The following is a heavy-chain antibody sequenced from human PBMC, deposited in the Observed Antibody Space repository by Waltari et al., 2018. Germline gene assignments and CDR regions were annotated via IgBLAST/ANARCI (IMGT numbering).Heavy chain of an antibody. J-gene: IGHJ6*03. CDR1: GVTFSNYE. Sequence: EVQVVESGGGLVQPGGSVRLSCVASGVTFSNYEMNWVRQAPGKGLEWVSYISNSGSTTYYADSVKGRFTISRDNAKNSMYLEMDSLRAEDTAVYYCARPSTEYYYYYYYMDVWGKGTTVTVS. V-gene: IGHV3-48*03. CDR2: ISNSGSTT. CDR3: ARPSTEYYYYYYYMDV.